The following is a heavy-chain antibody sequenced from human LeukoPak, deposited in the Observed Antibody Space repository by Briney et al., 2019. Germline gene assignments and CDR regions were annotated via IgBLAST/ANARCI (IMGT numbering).Heavy chain of an antibody. V-gene: IGHV3-9*03. J-gene: IGHJ3*02. CDR3: AKGASGSLAYGDAFDI. CDR2: ISWNSGSI. CDR1: GFTFDDYA. D-gene: IGHD1-26*01. Sequence: GGSLRLSCAASGFTFDDYAMHWVRQAPGKGLEWVSGISWNSGSIGYADSVKGRFTISRDNAKNSLYLQMNSLRAEDMALYYCAKGASGSLAYGDAFDIWGQGTMVTVSS.